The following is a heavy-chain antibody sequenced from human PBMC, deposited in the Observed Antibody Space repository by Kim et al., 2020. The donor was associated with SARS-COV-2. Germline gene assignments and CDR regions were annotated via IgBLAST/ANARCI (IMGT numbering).Heavy chain of an antibody. D-gene: IGHD6-19*01. V-gene: IGHV1-18*01. Sequence: ASVKVSCKASGYTFTSYGISWVRQAPGQGLEWMGWISAYNGNTNYAQKLQGRVTMTTDTSTSTAYMELRSLRSDDTAVYYCAREASSGWPYWYFDLWGRGTLVTVSS. CDR1: GYTFTSYG. CDR3: AREASSGWPYWYFDL. J-gene: IGHJ2*01. CDR2: ISAYNGNT.